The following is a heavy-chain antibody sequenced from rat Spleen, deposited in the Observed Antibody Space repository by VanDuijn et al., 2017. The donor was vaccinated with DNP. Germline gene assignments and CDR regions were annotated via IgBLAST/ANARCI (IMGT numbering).Heavy chain of an antibody. CDR2: ISTNGGGT. V-gene: IGHV5-46*01. J-gene: IGHJ1*01. CDR3: ARGSTSIYWYFDF. D-gene: IGHD3-1*01. Sequence: EVQLVESGGGLVQPGGSMKLSCAASGFTFSDFPMAWVRQTPTKGLEWFATISTNGGGTYYRDSVKGRFTISRDNVKNTLYLQMNSLKSEDTATYYCARGSTSIYWYFDFWGPGTMVTVSS. CDR1: GFTFSDFP.